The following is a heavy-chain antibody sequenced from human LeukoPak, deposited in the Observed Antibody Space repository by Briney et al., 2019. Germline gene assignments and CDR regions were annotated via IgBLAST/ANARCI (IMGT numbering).Heavy chain of an antibody. Sequence: PGGSLRLSCAASGFTFSSYWMNWVRQAPGKGLEWVANIRKDGSEKYYVDSVKGRFTISRDNAKNSLYLQMNSLRAEDTAVYYCARSSPYGKSYYFDYWGQGTLVTVSS. J-gene: IGHJ4*02. CDR3: ARSSPYGKSYYFDY. V-gene: IGHV3-7*05. CDR1: GFTFSSYW. CDR2: IRKDGSEK. D-gene: IGHD4-17*01.